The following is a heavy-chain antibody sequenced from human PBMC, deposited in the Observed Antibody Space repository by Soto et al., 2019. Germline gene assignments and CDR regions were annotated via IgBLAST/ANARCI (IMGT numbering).Heavy chain of an antibody. CDR3: ARGDGDYYYYGMDV. D-gene: IGHD3-10*01. CDR1: GGSISSSSYY. J-gene: IGHJ6*02. Sequence: QLQLQESGPGLVKPSETLSLTCTVSGGSISSSSYYWGWIRQPPGKGLEWIGSIYYSGSTYYIPSLKSRVTISVDTSKNQFSLRLSSVTAADTAVYYCARGDGDYYYYGMDVWGQGTTVTVSS. CDR2: IYYSGST. V-gene: IGHV4-39*01.